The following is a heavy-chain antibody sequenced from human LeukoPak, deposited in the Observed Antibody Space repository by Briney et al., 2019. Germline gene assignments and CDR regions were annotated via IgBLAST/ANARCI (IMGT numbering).Heavy chain of an antibody. D-gene: IGHD3-10*01. CDR3: ARGYYYGSGYEIAYDY. V-gene: IGHV1-8*01. CDR2: MNPNSGNT. Sequence: ASVKVSCKASGYTFTSYDINWVRQATGQGLEWMGWMNPNSGNTGYAQKFQGRVTMTRNTSISTAYMELSSLRSEDTAVCYCARGYYYGSGYEIAYDYWGQGTLVTVSS. CDR1: GYTFTSYD. J-gene: IGHJ4*02.